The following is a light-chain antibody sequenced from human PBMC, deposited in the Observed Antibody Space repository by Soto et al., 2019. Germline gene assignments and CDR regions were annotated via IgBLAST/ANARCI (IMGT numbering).Light chain of an antibody. CDR3: ATWDDSLNGHVV. CDR2: NND. J-gene: IGLJ2*01. CDR1: SSNIGGDT. Sequence: QSVLTQPPSASGTPGQRVTISCSGSSSNIGGDTVKWYQQLPGSAPKLLMYNNDQRPSGVPDRFSGSKSGTSASLAISGLQSEDEADYYCATWDDSLNGHVVFGGGTKVTVL. V-gene: IGLV1-44*01.